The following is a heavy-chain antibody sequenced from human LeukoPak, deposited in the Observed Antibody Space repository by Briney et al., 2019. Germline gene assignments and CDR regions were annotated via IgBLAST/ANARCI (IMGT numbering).Heavy chain of an antibody. J-gene: IGHJ4*02. CDR2: MYHNGNA. V-gene: IGHV4-4*02. D-gene: IGHD6-13*01. CDR1: GGSISDSNL. CDR3: ARKGLAAADPFDY. Sequence: SGTLSLTCAVSGGSISDSNLWSWVRQPPGKGLEGMGEMYHNGNANYNPSLKTRVTMSVDKSKNQFSLKLSSLTAADAAVYYCARKGLAAADPFDYWGQGSLVTVSS.